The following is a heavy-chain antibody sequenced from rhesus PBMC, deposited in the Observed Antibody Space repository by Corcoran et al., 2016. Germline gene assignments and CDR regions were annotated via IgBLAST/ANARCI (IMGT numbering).Heavy chain of an antibody. D-gene: IGHD1-38*01. CDR3: ARRNSWNYFDY. CDR1: GGSISGGYG. Sequence: QVQLQESGPGLLKPSETLSLTCAVSGGSISGGYGSGWIRQPPGKGLEWIGSIYRSSGNTYYNTSLKSRVTISTDTSKNQFSLKLSSVTAADTAVYYCARRNSWNYFDYWGQGVLVTVSS. CDR2: IYRSSGNT. J-gene: IGHJ4*01. V-gene: IGHV4S7*01.